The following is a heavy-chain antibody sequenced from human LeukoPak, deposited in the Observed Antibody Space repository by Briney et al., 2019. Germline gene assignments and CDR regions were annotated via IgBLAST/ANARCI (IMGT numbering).Heavy chain of an antibody. Sequence: GGFLRLSCAASGFTFSSYSMNWVRQAPGKGLEWVSYISSSSTIYYADSVKGRFTISRDNAKNSLYLQMNSLRAEDTAVYYCARSPAFFDYWGQGTLVTVSS. CDR2: ISSSSTI. CDR1: GFTFSSYS. V-gene: IGHV3-48*04. CDR3: ARSPAFFDY. J-gene: IGHJ4*02.